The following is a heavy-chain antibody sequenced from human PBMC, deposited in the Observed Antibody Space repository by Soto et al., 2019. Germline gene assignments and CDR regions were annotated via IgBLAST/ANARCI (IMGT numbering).Heavy chain of an antibody. D-gene: IGHD1-26*01. CDR1: GFTVTNSA. CDR3: AKLGPRGSYFHLDY. J-gene: IGHJ4*02. CDR2: ISGSGAIP. V-gene: IGHV3-23*01. Sequence: GGSLRLSCAASGFTVTNSAMNWVRQVPGKGLEWVSSISGSGAIPHYADSVKGRFSIFRDESNNTLYLQMNSLRAEDTAVYYCAKLGPRGSYFHLDYWGQGTLVTVSS.